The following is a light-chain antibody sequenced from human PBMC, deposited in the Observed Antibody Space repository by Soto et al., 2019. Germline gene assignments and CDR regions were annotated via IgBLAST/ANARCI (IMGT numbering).Light chain of an antibody. V-gene: IGKV3-15*01. CDR2: VAS. CDR3: HQYNVWPLT. Sequence: EIVMTQSPATLSVSPGEKATLSCRASQSVSSNLAWYRQKPGQTPKLLIYVASNEATGIPARFTRSVSPKAITLTISSLQSENFAVYYCHQYNVWPLTFGGGTKVEFK. J-gene: IGKJ4*01. CDR1: QSVSSN.